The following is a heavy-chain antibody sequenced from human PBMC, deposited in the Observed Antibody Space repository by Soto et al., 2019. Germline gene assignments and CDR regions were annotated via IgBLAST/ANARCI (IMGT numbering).Heavy chain of an antibody. J-gene: IGHJ6*02. CDR1: GGTFSSYA. D-gene: IGHD3-10*01. Sequence: SVKVSCKASGGTFSSYAISWVRQAPGQGLEWMGGIIPIFGTANYAQKFQGRVTITADESTSTAYMELSSLRSEDTAVYYCARDTMVRGVIIYGMDVWGQGTTVTVSS. V-gene: IGHV1-69*13. CDR3: ARDTMVRGVIIYGMDV. CDR2: IIPIFGTA.